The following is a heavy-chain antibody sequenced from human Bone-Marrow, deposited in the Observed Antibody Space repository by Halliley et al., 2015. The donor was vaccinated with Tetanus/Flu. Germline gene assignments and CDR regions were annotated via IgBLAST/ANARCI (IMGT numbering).Heavy chain of an antibody. Sequence: DGTHKYYGDSVKGRFTISRDNSKNTVNLEMNSLRAEDTAIYYCVKDSLEGIPNEYGHYGPDYWGQGTLVTVSS. CDR2: DGTHK. CDR3: VKDSLEGIPNEYGHYGPDY. D-gene: IGHD4-17*01. V-gene: IGHV3-33*06. J-gene: IGHJ4*02.